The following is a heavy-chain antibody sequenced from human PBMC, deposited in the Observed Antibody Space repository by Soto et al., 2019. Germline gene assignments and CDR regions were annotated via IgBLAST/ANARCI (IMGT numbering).Heavy chain of an antibody. V-gene: IGHV1-46*03. CDR3: SRLPPERYSAYDFPMDV. Sequence: GASVKVSCKASGYTFTSYYMHWVRQAPGQGLEWMGIINPSGGSTSYAQKFQGRVTMTRDTSKSIAYLQMNNLKTDDTAVYYCSRLPPERYSAYDFPMDVWGQGTTVTVSS. CDR2: INPSGGST. J-gene: IGHJ6*02. D-gene: IGHD5-12*01. CDR1: GYTFTSYY.